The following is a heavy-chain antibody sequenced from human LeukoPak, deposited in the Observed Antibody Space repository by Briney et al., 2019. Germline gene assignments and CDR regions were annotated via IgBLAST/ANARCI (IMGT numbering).Heavy chain of an antibody. CDR2: IYSGGSR. J-gene: IGHJ3*01. Sequence: SGGSLRLSCAASGLSVSSNYMSWVRQAPGKGLEWVSVIYSGGSRYYAGSVKGRFTISRHNSNNTLYLQMNSLRADDTAVYYCARVSTSGSGNSITRAFDVWGQGTMVTVSS. CDR3: ARVSTSGSGNSITRAFDV. CDR1: GLSVSSNY. V-gene: IGHV3-53*04. D-gene: IGHD3-10*01.